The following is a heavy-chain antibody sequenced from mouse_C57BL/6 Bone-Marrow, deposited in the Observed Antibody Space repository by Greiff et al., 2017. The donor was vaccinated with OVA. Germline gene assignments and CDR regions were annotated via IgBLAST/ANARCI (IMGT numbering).Heavy chain of an antibody. CDR3: AIYYSNSIDY. D-gene: IGHD2-5*01. J-gene: IGHJ2*01. Sequence: EVQLQQSGPVLVKPGASVKMSCKASGYTFTDYYMNWVKQSHGKSLEWIGVINPYNGGTSYNQKFKGKATLTVDKSSSTAYMELNSLTSEDSAVYYCAIYYSNSIDYWGQGTTLTVSS. CDR2: INPYNGGT. V-gene: IGHV1-19*01. CDR1: GYTFTDYY.